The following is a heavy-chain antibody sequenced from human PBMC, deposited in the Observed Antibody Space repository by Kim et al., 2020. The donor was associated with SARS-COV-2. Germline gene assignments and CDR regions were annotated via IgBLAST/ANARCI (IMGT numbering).Heavy chain of an antibody. CDR3: ARINSGWYDAIFDC. Sequence: NPSLKSRVTISVDKSKSQFSLKLTSVTAADTAVYYCARINSGWYDAIFDCWGQGTLVTVSS. J-gene: IGHJ4*02. D-gene: IGHD6-19*01. V-gene: IGHV4-4*02.